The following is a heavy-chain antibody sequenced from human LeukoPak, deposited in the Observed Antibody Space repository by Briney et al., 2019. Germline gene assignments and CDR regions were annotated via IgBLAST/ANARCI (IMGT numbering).Heavy chain of an antibody. Sequence: SQTLSLTCAVSGGSISSGGYSWSWIRQPPGKGLEWIGYVYHSGGTYYNPSLKSRVTISVDRSKNQFSLKLSSVTAADTAVYYCARSLYYYDSSGYSYWYFDLWGRGTLVTVSS. J-gene: IGHJ2*01. D-gene: IGHD3-22*01. CDR1: GGSISSGGYS. CDR3: ARSLYYYDSSGYSYWYFDL. V-gene: IGHV4-30-2*01. CDR2: VYHSGGT.